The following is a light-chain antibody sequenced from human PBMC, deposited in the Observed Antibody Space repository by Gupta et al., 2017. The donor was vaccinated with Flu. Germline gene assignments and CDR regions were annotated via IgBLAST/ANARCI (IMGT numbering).Light chain of an antibody. CDR2: AAS. J-gene: IGKJ2*01. CDR1: QGIGNW. Sequence: ASSGAASVGDRITITSRVNQGIGNWLDWYQQRPGKAPKLLIYAASSVQGGVPSRFSGSGSGTEFTLTISSLQAEDVATYYCQQAFNFPYSFGPGTTLEVK. CDR3: QQAFNFPYS. V-gene: IGKV1-12*01.